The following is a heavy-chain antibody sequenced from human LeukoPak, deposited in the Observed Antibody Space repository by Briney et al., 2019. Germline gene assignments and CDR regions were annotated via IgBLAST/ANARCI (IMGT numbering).Heavy chain of an antibody. D-gene: IGHD1-26*01. CDR2: INQDGSQK. CDR3: ATTVGFGWFDP. J-gene: IGHJ5*02. V-gene: IGHV3-7*02. Sequence: GGSPRLSCAASGFTFSTHWMTWVRQAPGKGLECVAAINQDGSQKYYVNSVKGRFTISRDNSKNSLYLEVNSLRAEDTAVYYCATTVGFGWFDPWGQGTLVTVSS. CDR1: GFTFSTHW.